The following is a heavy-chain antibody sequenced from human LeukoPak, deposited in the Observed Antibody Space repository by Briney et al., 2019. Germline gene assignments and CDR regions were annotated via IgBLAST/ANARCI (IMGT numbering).Heavy chain of an antibody. V-gene: IGHV3-7*01. D-gene: IGHD3-16*02. CDR1: GFTFSSYW. CDR2: IKQDGSEK. Sequence: GGSLRLSCAASGFTFSSYWMSWVRQAPGKGLEWVANIKQDGSEKYYVDSVKGRFTISRDNAKNSLYLQMNSLRAEDTAVYYCVTHEVTIITRSTFDYWGQGTLVTVSS. J-gene: IGHJ4*02. CDR3: VTHEVTIITRSTFDY.